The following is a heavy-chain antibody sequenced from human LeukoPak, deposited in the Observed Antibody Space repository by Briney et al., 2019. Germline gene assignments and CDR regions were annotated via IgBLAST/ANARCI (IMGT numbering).Heavy chain of an antibody. CDR2: INPNGGGT. V-gene: IGHV1-2*02. CDR3: ARFTAVAVVRAFDI. Sequence: ASVKVSCKASGYTFTGYYMHWVRQAPGQGLEWMGWINPNGGGTNYAQKFQGRVTMTRDTSISTAYMELSRLRSDDTAVYYCARFTAVAVVRAFDIWGQGTMVTVSS. CDR1: GYTFTGYY. J-gene: IGHJ3*02. D-gene: IGHD6-19*01.